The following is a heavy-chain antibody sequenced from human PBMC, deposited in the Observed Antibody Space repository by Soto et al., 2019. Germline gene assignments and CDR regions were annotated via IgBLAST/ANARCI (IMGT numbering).Heavy chain of an antibody. CDR3: ARMGMSGSGSYYMRYYYYYMDV. Sequence: SETLSLTCTVSGGSISSYYWSWIRQPPGKGLEWIGYIYYSGSTNYNPSLKSRVTISVDTSKNQFSLKLSSVTAADTAVYYCARMGMSGSGSYYMRYYYYYMDVWGKGTTVTVSS. J-gene: IGHJ6*03. V-gene: IGHV4-59*01. CDR2: IYYSGST. D-gene: IGHD3-10*01. CDR1: GGSISSYY.